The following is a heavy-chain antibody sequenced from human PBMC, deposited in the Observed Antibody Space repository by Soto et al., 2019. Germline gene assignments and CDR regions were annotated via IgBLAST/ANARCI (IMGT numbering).Heavy chain of an antibody. CDR1: GYTFTSYG. CDR3: ARLIYGSGSYYTVWMSGIDY. V-gene: IGHV1-18*01. CDR2: ISAYNGNT. Sequence: QVQLVQSGAEVKKPGASVKVSCKASGYTFTSYGISWVRQAPGQGLEWMGWISAYNGNTNYAQKLQGRVTMTTDTSTSTAYMELRSLRSDDTAVYYCARLIYGSGSYYTVWMSGIDYWGQGTLVTVSS. D-gene: IGHD3-10*01. J-gene: IGHJ4*02.